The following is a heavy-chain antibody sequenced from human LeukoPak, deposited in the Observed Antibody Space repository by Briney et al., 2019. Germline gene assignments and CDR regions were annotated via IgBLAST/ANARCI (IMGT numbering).Heavy chain of an antibody. V-gene: IGHV3-30-3*01. CDR3: ARDAGGRFDY. J-gene: IGHJ4*02. D-gene: IGHD3-16*01. CDR2: ISYDGSNK. Sequence: GGSLRLSCAASGFTSSSYAMSWVRQAPGKGLEWVAVISYDGSNKYYADSVKGRFTISRDNSKNTLYLQMNSLRAEDTAVYYCARDAGGRFDYWGQGTLVTVSS. CDR1: GFTSSSYA.